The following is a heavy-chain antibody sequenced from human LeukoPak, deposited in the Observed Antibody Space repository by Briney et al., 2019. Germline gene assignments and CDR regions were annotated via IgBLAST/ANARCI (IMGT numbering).Heavy chain of an antibody. CDR3: ARRRWQRGPDVVNPFDY. Sequence: PSETLSLTCTVSGGSISSSSYYWGWIRQPPGKGLEWIGSRYSSGSTYYNPSLKSRVTISAGTSKNQFSLKLSSVTAADTAVYYCARRRWQRGPDVVNPFDYWGQGTLVTVSS. J-gene: IGHJ4*02. V-gene: IGHV4-39*01. CDR1: GGSISSSSYY. D-gene: IGHD5-12*01. CDR2: RYSSGST.